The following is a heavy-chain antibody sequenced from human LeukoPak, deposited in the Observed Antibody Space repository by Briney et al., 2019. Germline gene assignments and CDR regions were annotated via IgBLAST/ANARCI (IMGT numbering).Heavy chain of an antibody. CDR3: ATRKLGNDY. J-gene: IGHJ4*02. Sequence: SEALSLTCTVSGGSVTNYYWSWIRQSPGKGLEWIGYIYYTETSYNPSLKSRVTISADTSKNQFPLKLYSVTAAGTAVYYCATRKLGNDYWGQGTLVTVSS. CDR2: IYYTET. V-gene: IGHV4-59*02. CDR1: GGSVTNYY. D-gene: IGHD7-27*01.